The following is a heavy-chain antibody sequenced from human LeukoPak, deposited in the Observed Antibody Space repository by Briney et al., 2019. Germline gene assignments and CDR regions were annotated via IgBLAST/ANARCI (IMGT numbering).Heavy chain of an antibody. V-gene: IGHV1-46*01. CDR3: ARDDTPTTTVVTRLFDY. Sequence: GASVKVSCKASGYTFTSYYMHWVRQAPGQGLEWMGIINPSGGSTSYAQKFQGRDTMTRDTSTSTVYMELSSLRSEDTAVYYCARDDTPTTTVVTRLFDYWGQGTLVTVSS. CDR2: INPSGGST. D-gene: IGHD4-23*01. J-gene: IGHJ4*02. CDR1: GYTFTSYY.